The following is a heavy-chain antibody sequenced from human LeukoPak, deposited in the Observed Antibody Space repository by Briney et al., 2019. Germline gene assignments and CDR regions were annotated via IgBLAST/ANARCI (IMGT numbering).Heavy chain of an antibody. CDR1: GGTFSSYA. J-gene: IGHJ4*02. CDR2: IIPILGIA. CDR3: ARNFEEGAQRTVGNY. Sequence: SVKVSCKASGGTFSSYAISWVRQAPGQGLEWMGRIIPILGIANYAQKFQGRVTITADKSTSTAYMELSSLRSEDTAVYYCARNFEEGAQRTVGNYWGQGTRVTVSS. V-gene: IGHV1-69*04. D-gene: IGHD1-1*01.